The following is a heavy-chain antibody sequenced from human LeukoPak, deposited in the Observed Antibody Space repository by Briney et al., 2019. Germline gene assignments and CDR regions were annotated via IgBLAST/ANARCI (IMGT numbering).Heavy chain of an antibody. J-gene: IGHJ3*02. Sequence: GGSLRLSCAASGFTFSDYYMSWIRQAPGKGLEWVSYISKSGSTTYYADSVKGRFTISRDNAKNSLYLQMNSLRAEDTAVYYCADVYSGTYSRIWGRGTMVTVSS. D-gene: IGHD1-26*01. CDR1: GFTFSDYY. CDR2: ISKSGSTT. CDR3: ADVYSGTYSRI. V-gene: IGHV3-11*01.